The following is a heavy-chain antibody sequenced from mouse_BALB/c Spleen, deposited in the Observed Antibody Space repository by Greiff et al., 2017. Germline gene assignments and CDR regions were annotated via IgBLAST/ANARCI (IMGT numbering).Heavy chain of an antibody. J-gene: IGHJ3*01. D-gene: IGHD2-4*01. CDR3: EREGLCLGAGDYDAWFAY. CDR1: GFAFSSYD. Sequence: EVQVVESGGGLVKPGGSLKLSCAASGFAFSSYDMSWVRQTPEKRLEWVAYISSGGGSTYYPDTVKGRFTISRDTAKNTLYLQMSSLKSEDTAMYYCEREGLCLGAGDYDAWFAYWGQGTLVTVSA. V-gene: IGHV5-12-1*01. CDR2: ISSGGGST.